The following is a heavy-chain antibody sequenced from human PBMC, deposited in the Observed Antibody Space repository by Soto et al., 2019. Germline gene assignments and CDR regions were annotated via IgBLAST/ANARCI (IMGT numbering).Heavy chain of an antibody. CDR2: IVLGNGNT. V-gene: IGHV1-58*01. J-gene: IGHJ5*02. CDR1: GFTFSSSA. Sequence: SVKVSCKASGFTFSSSAVQWVRQARGQRLEWIGWIVLGNGNTNYAQKFQERVTITRDMSTSTAYRELRSLTFEDTAVYYCATRIGNIGWYWLDTWGQGTLVTVSS. CDR3: ATRIGNIGWYWLDT. D-gene: IGHD6-19*01.